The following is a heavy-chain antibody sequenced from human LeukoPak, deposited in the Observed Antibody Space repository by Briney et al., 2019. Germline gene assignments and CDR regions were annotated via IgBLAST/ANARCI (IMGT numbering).Heavy chain of an antibody. Sequence: PSETLSLTCTVSGGSISSSSYYWGWIRQPPGKGLEWIGYIYYSGSTYYNPSLKSRVTISVDTSKNQFSLKLSSVTAADTAVYYCASTTRKDAFDIWGQGTMVTVSS. CDR2: IYYSGST. D-gene: IGHD1-1*01. J-gene: IGHJ3*02. CDR1: GGSISSSSYY. V-gene: IGHV4-30-4*08. CDR3: ASTTRKDAFDI.